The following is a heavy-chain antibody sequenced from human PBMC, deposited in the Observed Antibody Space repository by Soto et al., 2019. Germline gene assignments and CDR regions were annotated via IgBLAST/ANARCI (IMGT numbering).Heavy chain of an antibody. D-gene: IGHD6-19*01. Sequence: GASVKVSCKASGGTFSCYAIRWVRQAPGQGLEWMGGIIPIFGTANYAQKFQGRVTITADESTSTAYMELSSLRSEDTAVYYCARGPSSIAVAGFDYWGQGTLVTVSS. CDR2: IIPIFGTA. J-gene: IGHJ4*02. CDR3: ARGPSSIAVAGFDY. V-gene: IGHV1-69*13. CDR1: GGTFSCYA.